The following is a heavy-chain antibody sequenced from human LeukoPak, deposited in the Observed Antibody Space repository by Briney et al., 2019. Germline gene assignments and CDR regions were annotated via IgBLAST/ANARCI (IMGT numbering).Heavy chain of an antibody. CDR2: INSDGSST. D-gene: IGHD3-22*01. CDR3: ERGGYHYDSSGYYFIDY. CDR1: GFTVSSNY. J-gene: IGHJ4*02. V-gene: IGHV3-74*01. Sequence: GGSLRLSCAASGFTVSSNYMSWVRQAPGKGLVWVSRINSDGSSTNYADSVKGRFSISRDNAKNTLYLLMNNLRAEDKAVYYWERGGYHYDSSGYYFIDYWGQGTLVTVSS.